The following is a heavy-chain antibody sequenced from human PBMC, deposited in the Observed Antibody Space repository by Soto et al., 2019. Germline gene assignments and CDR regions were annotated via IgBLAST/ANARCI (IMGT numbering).Heavy chain of an antibody. D-gene: IGHD3-10*01. J-gene: IGHJ4*02. V-gene: IGHV4-34*01. CDR1: GGSFSAYY. CDR3: ARGRPSSYYGSASYSNVRPFDY. CDR2: INHSGST. Sequence: QVQLQQWGAGLLRPSETLSLTCAVYGGSFSAYYWSWIRQPPGKGLEWIGEINHSGSTNYNSSLTSRAAISVDTSKKQFSLNLRSVTAADTAVYFCARGRPSSYYGSASYSNVRPFDYWGQGTLVTVSS.